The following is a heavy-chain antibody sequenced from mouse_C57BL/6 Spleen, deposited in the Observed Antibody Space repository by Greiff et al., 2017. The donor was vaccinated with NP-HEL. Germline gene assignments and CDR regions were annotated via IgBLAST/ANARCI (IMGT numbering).Heavy chain of an antibody. CDR2: IRNKANNHAT. D-gene: IGHD1-1*01. J-gene: IGHJ4*01. V-gene: IGHV6-6*01. CDR1: GFTFSDAW. Sequence: EVQVVESGGGLVQPGGSMKLSCAASGFTFSDAWMDWVRQSPEKGLEWVAEIRNKANNHATYYAESVKGRFTISRDDSKSSVYLQMNSLRAEDTGIYYCTRAPTVVAPYAMDYWGQGTSVTVSS. CDR3: TRAPTVVAPYAMDY.